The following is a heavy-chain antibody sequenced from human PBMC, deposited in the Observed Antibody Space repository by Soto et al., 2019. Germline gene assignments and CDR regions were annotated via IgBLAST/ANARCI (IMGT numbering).Heavy chain of an antibody. Sequence: ASVKVSCKASGYTFTSYGISWVRQAPGQGLEWMGWISAYNGNTNYAQKLQGRVTMTTDTSTSTAYMELRSLRSEDTAVYYCARENQGDDSSGYYLDAFDIWGQGTIVTVSS. CDR2: ISAYNGNT. J-gene: IGHJ3*02. D-gene: IGHD3-22*01. V-gene: IGHV1-18*04. CDR3: ARENQGDDSSGYYLDAFDI. CDR1: GYTFTSYG.